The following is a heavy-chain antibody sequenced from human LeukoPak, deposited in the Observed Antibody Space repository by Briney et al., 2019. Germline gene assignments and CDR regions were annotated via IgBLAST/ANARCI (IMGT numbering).Heavy chain of an antibody. CDR2: ISGRGDNT. CDR3: AKDRVSPGFNWFDP. D-gene: IGHD2/OR15-2a*01. Sequence: PGGSLRLSCAASGVIISSYAMSWVRQAPGKGLEWVSAISGRGDNTYYADFVKGRFTISRDNSKSTVYLQMNSLRTEDTVVYYCAKDRVSPGFNWFDPWGQGTLVTVSS. J-gene: IGHJ5*02. V-gene: IGHV3-23*01. CDR1: GVIISSYA.